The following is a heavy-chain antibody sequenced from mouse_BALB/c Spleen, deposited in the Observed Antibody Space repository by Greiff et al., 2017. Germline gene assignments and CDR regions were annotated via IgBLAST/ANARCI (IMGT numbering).Heavy chain of an antibody. Sequence: EVKLQESGPSLVKPSQTLSLTCSVTGDSITSGYWNWIRKFLGNKLEYMGYISYSGSTYYNPSLKSRISITRDTSKNQYYLQLNSVTTEDTATYYCARLNYYGSEGFAYWGQGTLVTVSA. D-gene: IGHD1-1*01. V-gene: IGHV3-8*02. J-gene: IGHJ3*01. CDR1: GDSITSGY. CDR2: ISYSGST. CDR3: ARLNYYGSEGFAY.